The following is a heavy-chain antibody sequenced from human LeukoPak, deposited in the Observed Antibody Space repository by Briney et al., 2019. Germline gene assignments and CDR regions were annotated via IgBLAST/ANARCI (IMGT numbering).Heavy chain of an antibody. D-gene: IGHD3-16*01. CDR1: GGSISSYY. V-gene: IGHV4-59*01. CDR2: IYYSGST. J-gene: IGHJ6*03. Sequence: SETLSLTCTVSGGSISSYYWSWIRQPPGKGLEWIGYIYYSGSTNYNPSLKSRVTISADTSKNQFSLKLSSVTAADTAVYYCARDSTFPYYYMDVWGKGTTVTVSS. CDR3: ARDSTFPYYYMDV.